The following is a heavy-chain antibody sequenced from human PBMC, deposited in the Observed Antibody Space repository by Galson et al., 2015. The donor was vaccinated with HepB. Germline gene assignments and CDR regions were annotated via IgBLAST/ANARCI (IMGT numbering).Heavy chain of an antibody. CDR1: GGSISSSSYY. CDR2: IYYSGST. D-gene: IGHD3-22*01. CDR3: ASRGWYYDRSGYWHGLEYFQH. J-gene: IGHJ1*01. V-gene: IGHV4-39*01. Sequence: SETLSLTCIVSGGSISSSSYYWGWIRQPPGKGLEWIGSIYYSGSTYYNPSLKSRVTISVDTSKNQFSLKLSSVTAADTAVYYCASRGWYYDRSGYWHGLEYFQHWGQGTLVTVSS.